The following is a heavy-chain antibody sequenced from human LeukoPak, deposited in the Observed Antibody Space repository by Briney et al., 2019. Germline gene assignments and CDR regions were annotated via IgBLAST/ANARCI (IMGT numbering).Heavy chain of an antibody. CDR2: IYYSGST. CDR1: GGSISSYY. D-gene: IGHD6-13*01. Sequence: SETLSLTCTVSGGSISSYYWSWVRQPPGKGLEWIGYIYYSGSTSYNPSLKSRVTISVDTSKNQFSLKLTSVTAADTAVYYCARIYYSSSYDYWYFDLWGRGTLVTVSS. J-gene: IGHJ2*01. V-gene: IGHV4-59*01. CDR3: ARIYYSSSYDYWYFDL.